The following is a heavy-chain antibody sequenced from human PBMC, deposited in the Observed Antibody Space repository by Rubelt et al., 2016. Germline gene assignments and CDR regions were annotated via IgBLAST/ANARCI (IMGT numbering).Heavy chain of an antibody. CDR1: GFTFSSYW. CDR2: IKQDGSEK. D-gene: IGHD6-19*01. CDR3: ARAGLYSFGWYFGY. J-gene: IGHJ4*02. V-gene: IGHV3-7*03. Sequence: AASGFTFSSYWMNWVRQAPGKGLEWVANIKQDGSEKYYVDSVKGRSTISRDNAKNSLYLQMNSLRVEDTAVYYCARAGLYSFGWYFGYWGQGTLVTVSS.